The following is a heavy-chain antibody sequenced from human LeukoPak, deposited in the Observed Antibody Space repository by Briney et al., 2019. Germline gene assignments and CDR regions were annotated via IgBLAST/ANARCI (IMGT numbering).Heavy chain of an antibody. J-gene: IGHJ6*03. CDR3: ARGPYSNYWGHYYYMDV. Sequence: ASVKVSCKASGYTFTSYDINWVRQATGQGLEWMGWMNPNSGNTGYAQKFQGRVTMTRNTSISTAYMELGSLRSEDTAVYYCARGPYSNYWGHYYYMDVWGKGTTVTVSS. D-gene: IGHD4-11*01. V-gene: IGHV1-8*01. CDR2: MNPNSGNT. CDR1: GYTFTSYD.